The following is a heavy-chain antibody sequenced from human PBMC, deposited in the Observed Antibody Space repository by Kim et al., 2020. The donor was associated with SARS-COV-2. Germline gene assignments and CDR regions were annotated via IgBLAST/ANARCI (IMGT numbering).Heavy chain of an antibody. CDR1: GFTFSDYY. CDR2: ISSSGSTI. J-gene: IGHJ2*01. CDR3: ARDPSKVVTAINWYFDL. V-gene: IGHV3-11*01. D-gene: IGHD2-21*02. Sequence: GGSLRLSCAASGFTFSDYYMSWIRQAPGKGLEWVSYISSSGSTIYYADSVKGRFTISRDNAKNSLYLQMNSLRAEDTAVYYCARDPSKVVTAINWYFDLWGRGTLVTVSS.